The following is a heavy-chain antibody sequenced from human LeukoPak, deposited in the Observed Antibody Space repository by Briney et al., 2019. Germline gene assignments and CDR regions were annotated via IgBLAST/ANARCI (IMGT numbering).Heavy chain of an antibody. D-gene: IGHD1-1*01. V-gene: IGHV3-23*01. CDR3: GKDRQLDC. CDR2: IGGSGADT. Sequence: GGSLRLSCVASGFTFSSYPMSWVRQAPGKGPEWVSGIGGSGADTYYADSVKGRFTISRDNSKNTLFLQMDSLRAEDTAVYYCGKDRQLDCWGQGTLVTVSS. CDR1: GFTFSSYP. J-gene: IGHJ4*02.